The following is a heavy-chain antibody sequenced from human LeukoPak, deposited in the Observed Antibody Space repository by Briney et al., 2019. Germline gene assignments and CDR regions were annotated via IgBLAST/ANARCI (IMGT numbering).Heavy chain of an antibody. Sequence: PSETLSLTCAVYGGSFSGYYWSWIRQPPGKRLEWIGEINHSGSTNYNLPHKSRGTISVDMPKNKLSLNVSSVPAADPAVYYCARGPSFDPWGQGTLVTVSS. J-gene: IGHJ5*02. V-gene: IGHV4-34*01. CDR2: INHSGST. CDR3: ARGPSFDP. CDR1: GGSFSGYY.